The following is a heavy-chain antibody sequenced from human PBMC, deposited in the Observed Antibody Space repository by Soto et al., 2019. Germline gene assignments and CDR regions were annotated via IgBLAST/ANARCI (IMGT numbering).Heavy chain of an antibody. Sequence: QVQLVESGGGVVQPGTSLRLSCVGSGFTFRSYVIHWVRQAPGKGLEWVALTSYDGSNNFYGDSVKGRFTISRHNSRNTVELQMDSLTVEDTARYYCARWGTTGGLDVWGQGTLVSVSS. V-gene: IGHV3-33*05. CDR1: GFTFRSYV. J-gene: IGHJ4*02. D-gene: IGHD3-16*01. CDR3: ARWGTTGGLDV. CDR2: TSYDGSNN.